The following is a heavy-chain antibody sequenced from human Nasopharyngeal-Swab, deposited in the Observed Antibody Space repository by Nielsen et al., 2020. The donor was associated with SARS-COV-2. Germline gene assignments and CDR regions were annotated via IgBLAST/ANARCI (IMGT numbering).Heavy chain of an antibody. D-gene: IGHD2-21*02. Sequence: GESLKISCAASGFSFSTYGMHWVRQSPVKGLEWLTNIWYDGSNKYYADSVKGRFTVSRDNAKNSLYLQMNSLRPEDTAVYYCARGSCGGDCYSANFDYWGQGNLVTVSS. V-gene: IGHV3-33*01. CDR3: ARGSCGGDCYSANFDY. CDR2: IWYDGSNK. J-gene: IGHJ4*02. CDR1: GFSFSTYG.